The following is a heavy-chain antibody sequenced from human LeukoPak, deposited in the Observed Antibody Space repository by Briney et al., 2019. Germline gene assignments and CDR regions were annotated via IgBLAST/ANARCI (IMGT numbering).Heavy chain of an antibody. CDR1: GFTFSSYW. V-gene: IGHV3-7*01. D-gene: IGHD6-6*01. J-gene: IGHJ3*02. CDR2: IKQDGSEK. CDR3: ARASEYSSSLSAVEAFDI. Sequence: PGGSLRLSCAASGFTFSSYWMSWVRQAPGKGLEWVANIKQDGSEKYYVDSVKGRFTISRDNAKNSLYLQMNSLRAEDTAVYYCARASEYSSSLSAVEAFDIWGQGTMVTVSS.